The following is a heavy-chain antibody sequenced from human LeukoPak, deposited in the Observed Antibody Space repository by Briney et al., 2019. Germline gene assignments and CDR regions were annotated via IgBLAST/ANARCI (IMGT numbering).Heavy chain of an antibody. J-gene: IGHJ4*02. V-gene: IGHV4-61*01. D-gene: IGHD5-18*01. CDR3: ARGRRRYSYSRYFDY. CDR2: INHSGST. CDR1: GGSVSSGSYY. Sequence: SETLSLTCTVSGGSVSSGSYYWSWIRQPPGEGLEWIGEINHSGSTNYNPSLKSRVTISVDTSKNQFSLKLSSVTAADTAVYYCARGRRRYSYSRYFDYWGQGTLVTVSS.